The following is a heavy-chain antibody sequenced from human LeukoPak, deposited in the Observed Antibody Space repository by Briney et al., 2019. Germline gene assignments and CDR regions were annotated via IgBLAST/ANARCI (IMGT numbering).Heavy chain of an antibody. CDR1: GYTFTSYG. Sequence: ASVKVSCKASGYTFTSYGISWVRQAPGQGLEWMGWISTYSGNTHYAQNLQGRVTMTTDTSTSTAYMELRSLTSDDTAVYYCARDDRSVDTAMSFQHWGQGTLVTVSS. CDR2: ISTYSGNT. V-gene: IGHV1-18*01. CDR3: ARDDRSVDTAMSFQH. J-gene: IGHJ1*01. D-gene: IGHD5-18*01.